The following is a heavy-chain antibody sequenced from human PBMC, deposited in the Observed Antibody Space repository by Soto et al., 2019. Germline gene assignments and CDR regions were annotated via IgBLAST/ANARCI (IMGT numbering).Heavy chain of an antibody. CDR3: ARGVPSVVVPAAINWFDP. Sequence: QVQLVQSGAEVKKPGSSVKVSCKASGGTFSSYAISWVRQAPGQGLEWMGGIIPIFGTANYAQKFQGRVTITADESTSTAYMELSSLRSEDTAVYYCARGVPSVVVPAAINWFDPWGQGTLVTVSS. D-gene: IGHD2-2*01. CDR1: GGTFSSYA. V-gene: IGHV1-69*12. CDR2: IIPIFGTA. J-gene: IGHJ5*02.